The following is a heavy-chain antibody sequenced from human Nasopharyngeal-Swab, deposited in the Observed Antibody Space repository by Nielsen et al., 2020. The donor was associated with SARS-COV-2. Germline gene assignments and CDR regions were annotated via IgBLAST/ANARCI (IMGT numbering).Heavy chain of an antibody. Sequence: GESLKISCKGSGYRFTSYWISWVRQMPGKGLEWMGRIDPSDSYSNYSPSSQGHVTISADKSISTAYLQWSSLKASDTAMYYCAYYGDYTDAFDVWGQGTMVTVSS. CDR1: GYRFTSYW. J-gene: IGHJ3*01. D-gene: IGHD4-17*01. V-gene: IGHV5-10-1*01. CDR3: AYYGDYTDAFDV. CDR2: IDPSDSYS.